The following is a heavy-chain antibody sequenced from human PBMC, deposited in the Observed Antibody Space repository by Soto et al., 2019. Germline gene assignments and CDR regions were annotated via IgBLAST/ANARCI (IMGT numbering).Heavy chain of an antibody. J-gene: IGHJ6*02. Sequence: GGSLRLSCAASGFTFSSYDMHWVRQATGKGLEWVSAIGTAGDTYYPGSVKGRFTISRENAKNSLYLQMNSLRAGDTAVYYCARRGYDILTGYYHGMDVWGQGTTVTVSS. V-gene: IGHV3-13*04. D-gene: IGHD3-9*01. CDR3: ARRGYDILTGYYHGMDV. CDR1: GFTFSSYD. CDR2: IGTAGDT.